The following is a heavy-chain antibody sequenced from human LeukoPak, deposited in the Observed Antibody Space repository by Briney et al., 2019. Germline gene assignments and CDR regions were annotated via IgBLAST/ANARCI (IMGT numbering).Heavy chain of an antibody. CDR1: AGSISSGGYY. D-gene: IGHD3-22*01. Sequence: SENLSLTCTVSAGSISSGGYYWRWLRQHPEKGLERIGYIYNSRSTYYKPSLKSRVTISVDTSKNQFSLKLSSVTAADTAVYYCARGVYDSSGYYRKSKKNYFDYWGQGTLVTVSS. J-gene: IGHJ4*02. V-gene: IGHV4-31*03. CDR3: ARGVYDSSGYYRKSKKNYFDY. CDR2: IYNSRST.